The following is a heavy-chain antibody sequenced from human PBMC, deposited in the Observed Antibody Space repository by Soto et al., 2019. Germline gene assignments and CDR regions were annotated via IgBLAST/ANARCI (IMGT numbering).Heavy chain of an antibody. CDR3: ARGPAAGPLNWFDP. CDR1: GYTFTSFG. CDR2: ISTYNGNT. D-gene: IGHD6-13*01. J-gene: IGHJ5*02. V-gene: IGHV1-18*01. Sequence: ASVKVSCKPSGYTFTSFGINWVRQAPGQGLEWMGWISTYNGNTNYAQKFQGRVTMTADTSTSTAYMELRSLRSDDTAVYYCARGPAAGPLNWFDPWGQGTLVTVSS.